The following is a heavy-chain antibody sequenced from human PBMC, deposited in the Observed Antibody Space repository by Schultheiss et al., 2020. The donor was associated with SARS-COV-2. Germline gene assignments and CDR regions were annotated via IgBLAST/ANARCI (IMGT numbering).Heavy chain of an antibody. D-gene: IGHD4-17*01. CDR3: ARAAYGDYVGAFDI. J-gene: IGHJ3*02. V-gene: IGHV4-4*02. CDR2: IYYSGST. Sequence: SQTLSLTCAVSGGSISSSNWWSWVRQPPGKGLEWIGSIYYSGSTYYNPSLRSRVTISVDTSKNQFSLKLSSVTAADTAVYYCARAAYGDYVGAFDIWGQGTMVTVSS. CDR1: GGSISSSNW.